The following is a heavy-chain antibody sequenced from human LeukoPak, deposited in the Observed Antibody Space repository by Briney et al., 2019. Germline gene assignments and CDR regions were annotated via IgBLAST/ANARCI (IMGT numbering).Heavy chain of an antibody. CDR3: AKDLSRTFGRGYSSLYYYYGMDV. V-gene: IGHV3-23*01. Sequence: GGSLRLSCAASGFTFSSYAMSWVRQAPGKGLEWVSAISGSGGSTYYADSVKGRFTISRDNSKNTLYLQMNSLRAEDTAVYYCAKDLSRTFGRGYSSLYYYYGMDVWGQGTTVTVSS. D-gene: IGHD5-18*01. CDR2: ISGSGGST. J-gene: IGHJ6*02. CDR1: GFTFSSYA.